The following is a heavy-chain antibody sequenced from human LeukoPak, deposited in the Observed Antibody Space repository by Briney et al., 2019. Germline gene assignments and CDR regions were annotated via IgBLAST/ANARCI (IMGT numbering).Heavy chain of an antibody. CDR2: IKQGGSQK. CDR3: ARGPNFGDYVDFLDS. CDR1: GFSFGSHW. V-gene: IGHV3-7*01. J-gene: IGHJ4*02. Sequence: GGSLRLSCAASGFSFGSHWMTWVRLAPGKGLECVANIKQGGSQKYYVDSVKGRFTISRDDAKSTLFLQMNNVRAEDSALYYCARGPNFGDYVDFLDSWGQGTPVTVSS. D-gene: IGHD4-17*01.